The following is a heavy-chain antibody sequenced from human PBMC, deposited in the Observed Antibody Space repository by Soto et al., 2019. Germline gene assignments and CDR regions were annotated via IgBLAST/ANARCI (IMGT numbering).Heavy chain of an antibody. CDR2: ISGSGGST. D-gene: IGHD3-16*01. CDR1: GFTFSSYA. J-gene: IGHJ4*02. Sequence: GGSLRLSCAASGFTFSSYAMSWVRQAPGKGLEWVSAISGSGGSTYYADSVKGRFTISRDNSKNTLYLQMNSLRAEDTAVYYCAKEDRTDYYYIWGSYLFDYWGQGTPVTVSS. V-gene: IGHV3-23*01. CDR3: AKEDRTDYYYIWGSYLFDY.